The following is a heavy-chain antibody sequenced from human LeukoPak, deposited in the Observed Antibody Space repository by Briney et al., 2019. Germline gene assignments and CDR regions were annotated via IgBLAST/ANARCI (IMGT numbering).Heavy chain of an antibody. CDR1: GGSISSGDYY. CDR3: ARQTTVISFDY. V-gene: IGHV4-30-4*01. J-gene: IGHJ4*02. Sequence: SQTLPLTCTVSGGSISSGDYYWTWIRQPPGKGLEWMGYIFYSGSMYYNPSLKSRLTISVDTSKNQFSLKLRSVTAADTAVYYCARQTTVISFDYWGQGALVTVSS. D-gene: IGHD4-17*01. CDR2: IFYSGSM.